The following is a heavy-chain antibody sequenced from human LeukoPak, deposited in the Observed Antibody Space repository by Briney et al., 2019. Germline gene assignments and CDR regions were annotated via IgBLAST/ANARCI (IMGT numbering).Heavy chain of an antibody. CDR2: ISAYNGNT. Sequence: ASVKVFCKASGYTFTSYGISWVRQAPGQGLEWMGWISAYNGNTNYAQKLQGRVTMTTDTSTSTAYMELRSLRSDDTAVYYCARSSIAARDFDYWGQGTLVTVSS. CDR3: ARSSIAARDFDY. J-gene: IGHJ4*02. D-gene: IGHD6-6*01. CDR1: GYTFTSYG. V-gene: IGHV1-18*01.